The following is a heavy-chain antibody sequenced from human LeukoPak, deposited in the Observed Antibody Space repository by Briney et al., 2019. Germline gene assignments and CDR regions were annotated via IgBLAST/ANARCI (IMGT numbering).Heavy chain of an antibody. Sequence: SVKVSCKASGGTFSSYAISWVRQAPGQGLEWMGGIIPIFGTANYAQKFQGRVTITTDESTSTAYMELSSLRSEDTAVYYCARERIVGARSFDYWGQGTLVTVSS. CDR2: IIPIFGTA. CDR1: GGTFSSYA. D-gene: IGHD1-26*01. J-gene: IGHJ4*02. CDR3: ARERIVGARSFDY. V-gene: IGHV1-69*05.